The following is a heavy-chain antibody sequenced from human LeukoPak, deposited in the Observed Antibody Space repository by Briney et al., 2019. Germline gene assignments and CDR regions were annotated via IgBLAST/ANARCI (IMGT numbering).Heavy chain of an antibody. CDR2: ISYDGSNK. CDR3: ARDRSSVYYFDY. D-gene: IGHD6-19*01. CDR1: GFTFSSYA. Sequence: PGGSLRLSCAASGFTFSSYAMHWVRQAPGKGLEWVAVISYDGSNKYYADSVKGRFTISRDNSKNTLYLQMNSLRAEDTAVYHCARDRSSVYYFDYWGQGTLVTVSS. V-gene: IGHV3-30-3*01. J-gene: IGHJ4*02.